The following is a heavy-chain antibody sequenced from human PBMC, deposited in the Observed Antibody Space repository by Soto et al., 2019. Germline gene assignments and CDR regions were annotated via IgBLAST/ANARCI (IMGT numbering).Heavy chain of an antibody. J-gene: IGHJ6*02. D-gene: IGHD3-3*01. CDR2: INPSGGST. Sequence: ASVKVSCKASGYTFTSYYMHWVRQAPGRGLEWMGIINPSGGSTSYAQKFQGRVTMTRDTSTSTVYMELSSLRSEDTAVYYCARSVLRFLEWLLAHNYGMDVWGQGTTVTVSS. CDR3: ARSVLRFLEWLLAHNYGMDV. V-gene: IGHV1-46*01. CDR1: GYTFTSYY.